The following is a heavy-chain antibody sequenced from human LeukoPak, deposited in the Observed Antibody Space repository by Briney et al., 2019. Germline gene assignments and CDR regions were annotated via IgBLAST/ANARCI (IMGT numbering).Heavy chain of an antibody. CDR2: TYYRSKRYI. CDR3: ARGGLVLGSTGWYDY. V-gene: IGHV6-1*01. D-gene: IGHD6-19*01. J-gene: IGHJ4*02. CDR1: GDSVSGYSAG. Sequence: SQTLSLTCAISGDSVSGYSAGWNWIRQSPSRGLEWLGRTYYRSKRYIDYAVSVKSRITINPDTSKNHFSLHLSSVTPEDTAVYYCARGGLVLGSTGWYDYWGQGTLVTVSS.